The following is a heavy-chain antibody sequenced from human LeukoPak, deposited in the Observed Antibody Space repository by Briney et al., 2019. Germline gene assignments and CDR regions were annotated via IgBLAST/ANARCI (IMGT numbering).Heavy chain of an antibody. V-gene: IGHV4-4*07. CDR2: IYTSGST. D-gene: IGHD3-22*01. Sequence: SETLSLTCTVSGGSISSYYWSWIRQPAGKGLEWIGRIYTSGSTNYNPSLTSRVTMSVDTSNNQFSLTLSSVHAADTAVYYCARGLLDTMKIGYMDVWGKGTTVTVSS. CDR3: ARGLLDTMKIGYMDV. J-gene: IGHJ6*03. CDR1: GGSISSYY.